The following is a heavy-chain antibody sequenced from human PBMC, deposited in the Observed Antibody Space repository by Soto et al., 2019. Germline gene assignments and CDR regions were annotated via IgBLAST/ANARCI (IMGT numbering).Heavy chain of an antibody. CDR1: GGSISSSSYY. CDR3: ASYTDYYGSGSRDYYYYGTDV. V-gene: IGHV4-39*01. J-gene: IGHJ6*04. Sequence: SETLSLTCTVSGGSISSSSYYWGWIRQPPGKGLEWIGSIYYSGSTYYNPSLKSRVTISVDTSKNQFSLKLSSVTAADTAVYYCASYTDYYGSGSRDYYYYGTDVWGEGTTVTLSS. CDR2: IYYSGST. D-gene: IGHD3-10*01.